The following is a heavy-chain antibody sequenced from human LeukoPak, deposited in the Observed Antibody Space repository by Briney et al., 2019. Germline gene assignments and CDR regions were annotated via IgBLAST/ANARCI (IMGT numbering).Heavy chain of an antibody. CDR2: INPNSGGT. Sequence: VASVKVSCKASGYTFTGYYMHWVRQAPGQGLEWMGWINPNSGGTNYAQKFQGRVTMTTDTSTSTAYMELRSLRSDDTAVYYCARDLPLMFDYWGQGTLVTVSS. J-gene: IGHJ4*02. CDR1: GYTFTGYY. D-gene: IGHD2-8*01. CDR3: ARDLPLMFDY. V-gene: IGHV1-2*02.